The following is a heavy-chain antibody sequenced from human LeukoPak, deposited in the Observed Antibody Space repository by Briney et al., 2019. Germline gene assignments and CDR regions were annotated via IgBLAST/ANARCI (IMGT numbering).Heavy chain of an antibody. CDR2: ISAYNGNT. D-gene: IGHD6-13*01. Sequence: ASVKVSCKASGGTFSSYGISWVRQAPGQGLEWMGWISAYNGNTNYAQKLQGRVTMTTDTSTGTAYMELRSLRSDDTAVYYCARDGVAAAENYFDYWGQGTLVTVSS. CDR3: ARDGVAAAENYFDY. J-gene: IGHJ4*02. V-gene: IGHV1-18*01. CDR1: GGTFSSYG.